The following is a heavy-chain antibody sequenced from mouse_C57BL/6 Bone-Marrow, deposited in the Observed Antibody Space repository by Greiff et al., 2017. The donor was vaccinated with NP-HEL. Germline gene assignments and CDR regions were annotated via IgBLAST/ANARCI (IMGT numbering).Heavy chain of an antibody. J-gene: IGHJ4*01. Sequence: VQLQQSGPELVKPGASVKISCKASGYAFSSSWMNWVKQRPGKGLEWIGRIYPGDGDTNYNGKFKGKATLTADKSSSTAYMQLSSLTSEDSAVYFCASITTVVGYAMDYWGQGTSVTVSS. CDR1: GYAFSSSW. D-gene: IGHD1-1*01. CDR3: ASITTVVGYAMDY. V-gene: IGHV1-82*01. CDR2: IYPGDGDT.